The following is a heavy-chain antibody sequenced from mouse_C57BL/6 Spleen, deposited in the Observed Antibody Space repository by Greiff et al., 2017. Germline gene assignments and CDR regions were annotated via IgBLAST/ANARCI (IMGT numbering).Heavy chain of an antibody. J-gene: IGHJ3*01. D-gene: IGHD2-4*01. Sequence: EVHLVESGGGLVKPGGSLKLSCAASGFTFSDYGMHWVRQAPEKGLEWVAYISSGSSTIYYADTVKGRFTISRDNAKNTLFLQMTSLRSEDTAMYYCARGDYDEGFAYWGQGTLVTVSA. CDR3: ARGDYDEGFAY. V-gene: IGHV5-17*01. CDR1: GFTFSDYG. CDR2: ISSGSSTI.